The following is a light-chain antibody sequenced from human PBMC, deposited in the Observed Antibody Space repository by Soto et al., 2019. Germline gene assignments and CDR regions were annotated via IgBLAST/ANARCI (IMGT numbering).Light chain of an antibody. Sequence: DIQMTQSPSTLSASVGDRVTITCRASQSINNWLAWYQQKPGKAPKRLIYEASSLLSGVPSRFSGSGSGTEFTLTISSLQPDDFADYYCQQYDSASSTFGQGTKLDI. J-gene: IGKJ2*01. V-gene: IGKV1-5*03. CDR2: EAS. CDR3: QQYDSASST. CDR1: QSINNW.